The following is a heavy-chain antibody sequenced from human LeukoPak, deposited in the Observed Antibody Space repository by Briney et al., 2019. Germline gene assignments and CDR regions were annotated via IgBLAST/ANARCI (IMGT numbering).Heavy chain of an antibody. CDR2: IKQDGSEK. CDR3: AREIAAGFDY. J-gene: IGHJ4*02. CDR1: GFTFSSYW. Sequence: GGSLRLSCAASGFTFSSYWVSWVRQAPGKGLEWVANIKQDGSEKNYVDSVKGRFTISRDNAKNSLYLQMNSLRAEDTAVYYCAREIAAGFDYWGQGTLVTVSS. V-gene: IGHV3-7*01. D-gene: IGHD6-25*01.